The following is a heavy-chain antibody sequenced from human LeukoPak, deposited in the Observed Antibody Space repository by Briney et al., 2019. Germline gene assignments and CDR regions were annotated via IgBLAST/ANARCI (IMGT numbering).Heavy chain of an antibody. CDR1: GYSFTSYG. J-gene: IGHJ4*02. D-gene: IGHD6-13*01. Sequence: VASVKVSCKASGYSFTSYGISWVRQAPGQGLEWMGWISAYNGNTNYAQKFQGRVTMTTDTSTSTAYMELRSLRSDDTAVYYCARADDGLGSSYGYWGQGTLVTVSS. CDR3: ARADDGLGSSYGY. V-gene: IGHV1-18*01. CDR2: ISAYNGNT.